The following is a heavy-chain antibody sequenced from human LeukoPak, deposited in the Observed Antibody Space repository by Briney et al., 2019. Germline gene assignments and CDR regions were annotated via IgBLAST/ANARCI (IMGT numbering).Heavy chain of an antibody. CDR3: ATALCSGGSCYSDEPFDY. CDR2: FDPEDGET. J-gene: IGHJ4*02. V-gene: IGHV1-24*01. CDR1: GYTLTELS. Sequence: ASVTVSCTVSGYTLTELSMHWVRQAPGKGLEWMGGFDPEDGETIYAQKFQGRVTMTEDTSTDTAYMELSSLRSEDTAVYYCATALCSGGSCYSDEPFDYWGQGTLVTVSS. D-gene: IGHD2-15*01.